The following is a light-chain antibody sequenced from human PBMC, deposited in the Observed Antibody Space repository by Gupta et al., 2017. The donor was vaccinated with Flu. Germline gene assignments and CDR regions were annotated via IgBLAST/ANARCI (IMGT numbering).Light chain of an antibody. CDR2: EVT. J-gene: IGLJ3*02. CDR1: SSDVGGYNY. V-gene: IGLV2-8*01. Sequence: QSALTQPPSASGSPGQPVTISCTGTSSDVGGYNYVSWYQHHPGKVPKLMIYEVTKRPSGVPDRFSGSKSGNTASLTVSGLQAEDEADYYCRSYAGSNTFWVFGGGTQLTVL. CDR3: RSYAGSNTFWV.